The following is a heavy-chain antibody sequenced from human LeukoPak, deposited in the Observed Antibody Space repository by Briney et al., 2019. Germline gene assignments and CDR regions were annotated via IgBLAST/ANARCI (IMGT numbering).Heavy chain of an antibody. J-gene: IGHJ6*03. V-gene: IGHV4-59*01. CDR3: ARVYSNFNYYYYMDV. CDR1: GGSISSYY. CDR2: IYYSGST. D-gene: IGHD4-11*01. Sequence: SETRSLTCTVSGGSISSYYWSWIRQPPGKGLEWIGYIYYSGSTNYNPSLKSRVTISVDTSKNQFSLKLSSVTAADTAVYYCARVYSNFNYYYYMDVWGKGTTVTVSS.